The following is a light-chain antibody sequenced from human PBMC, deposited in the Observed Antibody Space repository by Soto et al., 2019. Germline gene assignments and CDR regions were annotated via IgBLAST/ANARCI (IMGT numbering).Light chain of an antibody. J-gene: IGKJ4*01. CDR2: AAS. CDR3: QQSYRTPPT. V-gene: IGKV1-39*01. Sequence: DIQMTQSPSSLSASVGDRVTITCRASQSITSHLNWYQQKPGKAPKLLIYAASTLQSGVPSRFTGSGSGTQFTLTISSLQPEDFATYYCQQSYRTPPTFGGGTKVEIK. CDR1: QSITSH.